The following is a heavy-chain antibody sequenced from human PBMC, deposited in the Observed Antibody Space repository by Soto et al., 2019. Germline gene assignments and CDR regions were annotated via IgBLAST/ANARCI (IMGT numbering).Heavy chain of an antibody. Sequence: PGESLKISCKGSGYSFAGYWITWVRQKPGKGLEWMGRIDPSDSQTYYSPSFRGHVTISATKSITTVFLQWSSLRASDTAMYYCERRGPIKYSSGWSFDYWGQGTLVTVSS. J-gene: IGHJ4*02. CDR2: IDPSDSQT. CDR1: GYSFAGYW. CDR3: ERRGPIKYSSGWSFDY. D-gene: IGHD6-19*01. V-gene: IGHV5-10-1*01.